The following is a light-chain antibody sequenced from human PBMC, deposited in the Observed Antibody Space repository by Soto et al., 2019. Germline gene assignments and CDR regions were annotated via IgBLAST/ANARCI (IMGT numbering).Light chain of an antibody. Sequence: EIVLTQSPGTLSLSPGERVTLSCRASQSVSSSFLAWYQQKPGQSPGLLIYGASSRATGIPDRFSGSGSGTDFTLTITRLEPEDFAVYYCQQYGSSLYTFGQGTKLDIK. CDR3: QQYGSSLYT. CDR2: GAS. J-gene: IGKJ2*01. V-gene: IGKV3-20*01. CDR1: QSVSSSF.